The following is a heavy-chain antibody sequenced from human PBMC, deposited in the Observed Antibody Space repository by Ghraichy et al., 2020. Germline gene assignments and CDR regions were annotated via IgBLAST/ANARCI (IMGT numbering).Heavy chain of an antibody. CDR2: ISESGGTT. D-gene: IGHD4-17*01. J-gene: IGHJ6*02. Sequence: GGSLRLSCAASGFTFSSYAMSWVRQAPGKGLEWVSFISESGGTTYYADSVKGRFTISRDNSKNTLYLQINSLRAEDTAVYYCAKDLYWVSTVTPSACMDVWGQGTTVTGSS. CDR1: GFTFSSYA. V-gene: IGHV3-23*01. CDR3: AKDLYWVSTVTPSACMDV.